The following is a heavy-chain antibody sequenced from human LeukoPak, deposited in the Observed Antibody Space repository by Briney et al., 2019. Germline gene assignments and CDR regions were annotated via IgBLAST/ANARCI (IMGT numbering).Heavy chain of an antibody. V-gene: IGHV3-7*01. CDR2: IKQDGSEK. Sequence: PGGSLRLSCAASGFTFSSYWMSWVRQAPGEGLEWVAHIKQDGSEKYYVDSVKGRFTISRDNAKNSLYLQMNSLRAEDTAVYYCARDLRYSSSSWAFDIWGQGTMVTVSS. CDR3: ARDLRYSSSSWAFDI. D-gene: IGHD6-6*01. CDR1: GFTFSSYW. J-gene: IGHJ3*02.